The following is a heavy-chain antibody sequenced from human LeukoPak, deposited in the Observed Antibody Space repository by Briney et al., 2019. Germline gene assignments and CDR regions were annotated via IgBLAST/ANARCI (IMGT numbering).Heavy chain of an antibody. CDR1: VFTFSNAW. D-gene: IGHD5-18*01. CDR2: IKSKTDGGTT. V-gene: IGHV3-15*01. J-gene: IGHJ4*02. Sequence: GGSLRLSCAASVFTFSNAWMSWVRQAPGQGLECVGRIKSKTDGGTTDYAAPVTGRFTISRDDSKNTLYVQMNGLRTEDTAVYYCTTGARSHGYLFDRWGQGTLVTVSS. CDR3: TTGARSHGYLFDR.